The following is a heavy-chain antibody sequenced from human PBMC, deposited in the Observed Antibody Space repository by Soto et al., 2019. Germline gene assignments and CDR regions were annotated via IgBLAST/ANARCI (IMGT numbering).Heavy chain of an antibody. Sequence: SETLSLTCTVSGGSISSYYLSWIRQPPGKGLEWIGYIYYSGSTNYNPSLKSRVTISVDTSKNQFSLKLSSVTAADTAVYYCARATYSSGWYLDYWGQGTLVTVSS. CDR1: GGSISSYY. V-gene: IGHV4-59*01. D-gene: IGHD6-19*01. J-gene: IGHJ4*02. CDR2: IYYSGST. CDR3: ARATYSSGWYLDY.